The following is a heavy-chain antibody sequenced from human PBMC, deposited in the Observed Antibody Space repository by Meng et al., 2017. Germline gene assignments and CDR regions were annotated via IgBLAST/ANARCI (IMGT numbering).Heavy chain of an antibody. CDR1: GYTFTGYY. CDR2: INPNSGGT. D-gene: IGHD3-9*01. J-gene: IGHJ4*02. V-gene: IGHV1-2*06. CDR3: ARDDYDILTGYYRTLDY. Sequence: ASVKVSCKASGYTFTGYYMHWVRQAPGQGLEWMGRINPNSGGTSYAQKFQGRVTMTRDTSISTAYMELSRLRSDDTAVYYCARDDYDILTGYYRTLDYWGQGTLVTVSS.